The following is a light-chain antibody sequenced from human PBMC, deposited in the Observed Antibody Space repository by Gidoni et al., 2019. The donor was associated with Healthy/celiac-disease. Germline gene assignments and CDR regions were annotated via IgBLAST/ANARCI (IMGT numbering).Light chain of an antibody. CDR3: QSYDSSLSGYVV. V-gene: IGLV1-40*01. J-gene: IGLJ2*01. CDR2: GNS. CDR1: SSNIGAGYD. Sequence: QSVLTPPPSVSGAPGQQVTISCTGSSSNIGAGYDVPWYQQLTGTAPKHLIYGNSNRPSGVPDRFSGSKSGTSASLAITGLQAEDEADYYCQSYDSSLSGYVVFGGGTKLTVL.